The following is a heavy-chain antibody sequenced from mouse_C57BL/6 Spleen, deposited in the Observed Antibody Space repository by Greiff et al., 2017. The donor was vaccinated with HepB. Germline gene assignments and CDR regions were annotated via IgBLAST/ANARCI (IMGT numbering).Heavy chain of an antibody. Sequence: EVKLMESGGGLVKPGGSLKLSCAASGFTFSSYTMSWVRQTPEKRLEWVATISGGGGNTYYPDSVKGRFTISRDNAKNTLYLQMSSLRSEDTALYYCARPGYGSSYGYAMDYWGQGTSVTVSS. V-gene: IGHV5-9*01. CDR1: GFTFSSYT. D-gene: IGHD1-1*01. J-gene: IGHJ4*01. CDR2: ISGGGGNT. CDR3: ARPGYGSSYGYAMDY.